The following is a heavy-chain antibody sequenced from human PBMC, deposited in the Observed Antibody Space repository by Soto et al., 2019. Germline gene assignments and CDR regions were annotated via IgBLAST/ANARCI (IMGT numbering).Heavy chain of an antibody. J-gene: IGHJ4*02. D-gene: IGHD2-21*02. V-gene: IGHV1-46*01. CDR3: AGGNCAGDCYFDY. Sequence: ASVNVSCKSSGYTFPGYYIYWGRQAPGQGLEFMGAINSGGGNTDYAQKFQGRVTVTRDTSTSTVYMELTSLRFDDTAVYYCAGGNCAGDCYFDYWGQGTLVTVSS. CDR1: GYTFPGYY. CDR2: INSGGGNT.